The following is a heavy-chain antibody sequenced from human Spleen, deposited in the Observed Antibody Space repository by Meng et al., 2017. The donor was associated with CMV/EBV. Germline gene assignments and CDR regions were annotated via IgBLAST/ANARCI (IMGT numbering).Heavy chain of an antibody. CDR1: GFTFSSYA. Sequence: LSCAASGFTFSSYAMHWVRQAPGKGLEWVAVISYDGSNKYYAASVKGRFTISRDNSKNTLYLQMNSLRAEDTAVYYCARDLRFDYWGQGTLVTVSS. V-gene: IGHV3-30-3*01. CDR3: ARDLRFDY. D-gene: IGHD3-16*01. J-gene: IGHJ4*02. CDR2: ISYDGSNK.